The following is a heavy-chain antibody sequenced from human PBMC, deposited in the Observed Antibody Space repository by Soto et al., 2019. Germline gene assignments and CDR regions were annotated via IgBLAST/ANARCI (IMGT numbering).Heavy chain of an antibody. J-gene: IGHJ6*02. CDR2: ISYDGSNK. V-gene: IGHV3-30*18. D-gene: IGHD1-26*01. CDR3: AKNQGVGSYHDYYYYGMDV. Sequence: GGSLRLSCAASGFTFSSYGMHWVRQAPGKGLEWVAVISYDGSNKYYADSVKGRFTISRDNSKNTLYLQMNSLRAEDTAVYYCAKNQGVGSYHDYYYYGMDVWGQGTTVTVSS. CDR1: GFTFSSYG.